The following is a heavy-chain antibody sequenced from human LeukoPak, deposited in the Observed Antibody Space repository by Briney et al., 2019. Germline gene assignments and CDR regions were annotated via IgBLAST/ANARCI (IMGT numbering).Heavy chain of an antibody. CDR1: GFTFNSYS. CDR3: ARDPPYCSGDNCYFDS. V-gene: IGHV3-21*01. CDR2: ISSSSTYI. D-gene: IGHD2-15*01. J-gene: IGHJ4*02. Sequence: PGGSLRLSCAASGFTFNSYSMSWVRQAPGKGLEWVSSISSSSTYIHYADSVKGRFTISRDNGKRSLYLQMNSLRAEDTAVYYCARDPPYCSGDNCYFDSWGQGTLVTVSS.